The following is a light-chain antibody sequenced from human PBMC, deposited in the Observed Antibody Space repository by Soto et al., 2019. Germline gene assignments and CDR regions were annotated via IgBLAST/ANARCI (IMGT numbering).Light chain of an antibody. CDR3: QQYGSSSWT. V-gene: IGKV3-20*01. Sequence: EIVLTQSPGTLSLSPGERATLSCRASQSVSSSNLAWYQQKPGQAPRLLISGASTRATGIPDRFSGSGSGADFTLTISRLEPEDFAVYYCQQYGSSSWTFGQGTKVEIK. J-gene: IGKJ1*01. CDR2: GAS. CDR1: QSVSSSN.